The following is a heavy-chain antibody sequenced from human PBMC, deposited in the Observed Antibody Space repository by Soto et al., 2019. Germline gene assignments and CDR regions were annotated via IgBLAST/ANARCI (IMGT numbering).Heavy chain of an antibody. CDR2: ITSGSTM. V-gene: IGHV3-11*01. CDR3: ARDWRDGYNHCFDY. J-gene: IGHJ4*02. D-gene: IGHD5-12*01. Sequence: PGGSLRFSCAASGFTFSDYYMSWIRQAPGKGLEWVSYITSGSTMYYADPVKGRFTISRDNAKNSLYLQMSRLRADDTAVYYCARDWRDGYNHCFDYWGQGALVTVSS. CDR1: GFTFSDYY.